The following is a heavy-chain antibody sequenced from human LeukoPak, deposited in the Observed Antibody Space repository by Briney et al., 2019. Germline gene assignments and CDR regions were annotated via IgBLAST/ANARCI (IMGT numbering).Heavy chain of an antibody. CDR1: GLTVTNGW. J-gene: IGHJ4*02. CDR2: IKSNTDGGTT. Sequence: GGSLRLSCAASGLTVTNGWMSWVRQAPGKGLEWVGRIKSNTDGGTTDYAAPVKGRFTISRDDSRNTLYLQMNSLKTEDTAVYYCSYTAFDYWGQGTLVTVSS. CDR3: SYTAFDY. V-gene: IGHV3-15*01. D-gene: IGHD5-18*01.